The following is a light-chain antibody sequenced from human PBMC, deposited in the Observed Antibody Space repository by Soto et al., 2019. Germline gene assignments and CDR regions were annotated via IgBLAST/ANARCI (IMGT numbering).Light chain of an antibody. CDR2: GAS. V-gene: IGKV3-15*01. Sequence: EIVLTQSPTTLSLSPGEIATLSFRASQSVSSYLAWYQKKPDQAPRLLXYGASTRATGIPARFSGSGSGTELTLTISSLQSEDFAVYYCQQYNNWPPITFGQGTRLEIK. J-gene: IGKJ5*01. CDR1: QSVSSY. CDR3: QQYNNWPPIT.